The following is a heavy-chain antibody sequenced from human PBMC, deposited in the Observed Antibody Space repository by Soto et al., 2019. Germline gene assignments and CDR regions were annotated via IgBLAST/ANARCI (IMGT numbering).Heavy chain of an antibody. CDR2: IYYSGST. J-gene: IGHJ5*02. CDR1: GGSISSGGYY. CDR3: ARARSRGDSTGGWFDP. V-gene: IGHV4-31*03. D-gene: IGHD4-17*01. Sequence: QVQLQESGPGLVKPSQTLSLTCTVSGGSISSGGYYWSWIRQHPGKGLEWIGYIYYSGSTYYNPSLNSRVTISVDTSKNQFSLKLSSVTAADTAVYYCARARSRGDSTGGWFDPWGQGTLVTVSS.